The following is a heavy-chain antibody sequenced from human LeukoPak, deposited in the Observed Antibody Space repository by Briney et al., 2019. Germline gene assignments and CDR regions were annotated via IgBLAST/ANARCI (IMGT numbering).Heavy chain of an antibody. CDR1: GFSFSDYY. Sequence: GGSLRLSCAASGFSFSDYYMSWIRQAPGKGLEWVSYISRSGSTIYYADSVKGRFTISRDNAKNSLYLQMNSLRAEDTAVYYCARDRSITGPYYYYGMDVWGQGTTVTVSS. J-gene: IGHJ6*02. CDR2: ISRSGSTI. D-gene: IGHD1-20*01. V-gene: IGHV3-11*01. CDR3: ARDRSITGPYYYYGMDV.